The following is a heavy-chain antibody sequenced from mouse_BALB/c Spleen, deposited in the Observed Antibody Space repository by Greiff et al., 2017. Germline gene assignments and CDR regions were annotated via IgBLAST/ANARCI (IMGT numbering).Heavy chain of an antibody. CDR1: GFTFSSYA. Sequence: EVMLVESGGGLVKPGGSLKLSCAASGFTFSSYAMSWVRQTPEKRLEWVASISSGGSTYYPDSVKGRFTISRDNARNILYLQMSSLRSEDTAMYYCADYYGYGFAYWGQGTLVTVSA. CDR2: ISSGGST. J-gene: IGHJ3*01. D-gene: IGHD1-2*01. V-gene: IGHV5-6-5*01. CDR3: ADYYGYGFAY.